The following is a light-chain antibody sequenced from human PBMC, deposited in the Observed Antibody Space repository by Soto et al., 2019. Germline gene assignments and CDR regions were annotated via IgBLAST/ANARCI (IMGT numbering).Light chain of an antibody. CDR3: QSYDSSLSGYFV. CDR1: SSHLGAGYD. Sequence: VLTRPPPLSRAPGQRGTISSAGRSSHLGAGYDVHWYQQLPGTAPKLLIYANNNRPSGVPDRFSGSKSGTSASLAITGLQAEDEADYYCQSYDSSLSGYFVFGTGTRSPS. J-gene: IGLJ1*01. CDR2: ANN. V-gene: IGLV1-40*01.